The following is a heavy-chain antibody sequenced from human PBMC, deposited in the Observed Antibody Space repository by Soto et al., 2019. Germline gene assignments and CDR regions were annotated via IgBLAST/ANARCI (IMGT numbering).Heavy chain of an antibody. CDR2: IYHSGTT. Sequence: SETLSLTCTVSGGSISSSDYLWVWIRQPPGKGLEWIGTIYHSGTTYYNPSLKSRVTISVDTSKNQFSLNLSSVTAADTAVYYCARRISGTYYGRLDYWGQGTLVTVSS. D-gene: IGHD1-26*01. V-gene: IGHV4-39*01. CDR1: GGSISSSDYL. CDR3: ARRISGTYYGRLDY. J-gene: IGHJ4*02.